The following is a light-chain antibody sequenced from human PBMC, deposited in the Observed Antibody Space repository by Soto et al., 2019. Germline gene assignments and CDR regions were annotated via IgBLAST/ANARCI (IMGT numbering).Light chain of an antibody. Sequence: EIVLTQSPPTLSLSPGEGVTLSCRASQSVSSSLDWYQQKPGQAPRLLIYDASNRATGSPARFSGGGSGTDFTLTISSLEPEDFVVYYCQQRSNWPITFGQGTRLE. CDR1: QSVSSS. CDR2: DAS. J-gene: IGKJ5*01. V-gene: IGKV3-11*01. CDR3: QQRSNWPIT.